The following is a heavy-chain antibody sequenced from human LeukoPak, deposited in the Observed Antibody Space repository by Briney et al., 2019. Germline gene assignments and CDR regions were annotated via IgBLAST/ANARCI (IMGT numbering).Heavy chain of an antibody. V-gene: IGHV1-46*01. CDR2: TNHSGGST. Sequence: ASGKVSCKASGYTFTSYYMNWVRQAPGQGLEWMGITNHSGGSTSYAQKFQDRVAMTRDTSRSTVYMELSSLTSEDTAVYYCARDGVTDGMDVWGQGTTVTVSS. CDR1: GYTFTSYY. CDR3: ARDGVTDGMDV. D-gene: IGHD5-18*01. J-gene: IGHJ6*02.